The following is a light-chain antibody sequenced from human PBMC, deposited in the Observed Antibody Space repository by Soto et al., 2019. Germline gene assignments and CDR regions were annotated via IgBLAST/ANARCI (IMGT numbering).Light chain of an antibody. Sequence: EIVLTPSPGTLSLSPGERATLSCRASQSVSSNYIGWYQQKPGQAPRVPMYGASTRATGIPDRFSGSGSGTEFTLTITSLQTEDFAVYYCQEYNNWRPITFGGGTKVDIK. CDR1: QSVSSN. CDR2: GAS. CDR3: QEYNNWRPIT. V-gene: IGKV3D-15*01. J-gene: IGKJ4*01.